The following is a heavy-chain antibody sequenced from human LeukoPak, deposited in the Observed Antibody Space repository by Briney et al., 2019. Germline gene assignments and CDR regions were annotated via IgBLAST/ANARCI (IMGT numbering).Heavy chain of an antibody. D-gene: IGHD6-13*01. Sequence: SETLSLTCAVYGGSFSGYYWGWIRQPPGKGLEWIGEINHSGSTNYNPSLKSRVTISVDTSKSQFSLKLSSVTAADTAVYYCARGDIAAAGLDYWGQGTLVTVSS. V-gene: IGHV4-34*01. CDR1: GGSFSGYY. CDR2: INHSGST. J-gene: IGHJ4*02. CDR3: ARGDIAAAGLDY.